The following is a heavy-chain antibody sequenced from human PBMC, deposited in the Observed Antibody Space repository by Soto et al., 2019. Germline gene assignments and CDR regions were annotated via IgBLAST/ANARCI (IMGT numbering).Heavy chain of an antibody. CDR3: SRRIDRSFGY. CDR1: GDSVSSSRVA. J-gene: IGHJ4*02. D-gene: IGHD2-15*01. V-gene: IGHV6-1*01. Sequence: PSQTVSLTFAISGDSVSSSRVAWNWIRQSPSRGLEWLGRTYYSSKWYTDYAVSVKSRVTINPDTSSNQFYLQLNSVTPEAWVVYYCSRRIDRSFGYWGQRTMVTVCS. CDR2: TYYSSKWYT.